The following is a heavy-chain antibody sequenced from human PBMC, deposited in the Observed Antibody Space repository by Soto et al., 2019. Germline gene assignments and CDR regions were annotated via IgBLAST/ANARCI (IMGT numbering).Heavy chain of an antibody. V-gene: IGHV4-30-4*01. CDR3: GRDLTSNANCIDP. D-gene: IGHD2-2*01. CDR2: IYYTGKT. CDR1: GDYIHVGGYY. Sequence: SETLSLTCSVSGDYIHVGGYYWTWIRQRPGKGLEWMGYIYYTGKTYYNPSLESRLTMSVDRSKNQFSLRLTSVTAADTAVYFCGRDLTSNANCIDPWGQGTLVTVPQ. J-gene: IGHJ5*02.